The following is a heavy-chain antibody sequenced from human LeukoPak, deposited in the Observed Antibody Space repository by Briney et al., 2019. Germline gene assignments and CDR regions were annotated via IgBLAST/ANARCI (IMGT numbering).Heavy chain of an antibody. CDR3: ARARLDIVVVPAGYYFDY. D-gene: IGHD2-2*03. CDR2: INHSGST. Sequence: SETLSLTYAVYGGSFSGYYWSWIRQPPGKGLEWIGEINHSGSTNYNPSLKSRVTISVDTSKNQFSLKLSSVTAADTAVYYCARARLDIVVVPAGYYFDYWGQGTLVTVSS. V-gene: IGHV4-34*01. CDR1: GGSFSGYY. J-gene: IGHJ4*02.